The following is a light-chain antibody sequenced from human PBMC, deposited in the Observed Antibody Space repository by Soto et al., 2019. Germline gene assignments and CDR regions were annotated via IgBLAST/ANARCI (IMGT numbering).Light chain of an antibody. V-gene: IGKV1-33*01. J-gene: IGKJ4*01. Sequence: DIQMTQSPSSLSASVGDRVTITCQASQDINNFLNWYQQKPGQAPSLLIYDAPKLEVGVPARFSGRGSGTDFSFTISSLQPEDIATYYCQQYNDVPLTFGGGTRVEI. CDR2: DAP. CDR3: QQYNDVPLT. CDR1: QDINNF.